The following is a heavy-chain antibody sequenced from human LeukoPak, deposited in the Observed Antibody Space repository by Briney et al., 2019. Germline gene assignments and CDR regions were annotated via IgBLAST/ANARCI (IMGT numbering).Heavy chain of an antibody. J-gene: IGHJ3*02. CDR1: GFTFSDYY. V-gene: IGHV3-11*04. CDR2: IGSSGSTI. CDR3: ARAFPYYYGSGSNDI. D-gene: IGHD3-10*01. Sequence: GGSLRLSCAASGFTFSDYYMSWIRQAPGKGLEWVSYIGSSGSTIYYADSVKGRFTISRDNAKNSLYLQMNSLRAEDTAVYYCARAFPYYYGSGSNDIWGQGTMVTVSS.